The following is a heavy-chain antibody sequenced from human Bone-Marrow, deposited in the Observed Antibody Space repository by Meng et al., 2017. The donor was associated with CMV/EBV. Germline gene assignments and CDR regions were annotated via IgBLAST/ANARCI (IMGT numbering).Heavy chain of an antibody. CDR2: IYYSGST. D-gene: IGHD6-6*01. Sequence: LRLSCTVSGGSISSGDYYWSWIRQPPGKGLEWIGYIYYSGSTYYNPSLKSRVTISVDTSKNQFSLKLSSVTAADTAVYYCARGRGAARVTYYYYYGMDVWGQGTTVTVSS. CDR1: GGSISSGDYY. J-gene: IGHJ6*02. CDR3: ARGRGAARVTYYYYYGMDV. V-gene: IGHV4-30-4*08.